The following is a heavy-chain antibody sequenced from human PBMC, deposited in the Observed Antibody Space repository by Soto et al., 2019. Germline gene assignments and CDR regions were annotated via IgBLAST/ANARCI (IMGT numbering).Heavy chain of an antibody. J-gene: IGHJ4*02. D-gene: IGHD1-1*01. CDR1: GFSFNDAW. V-gene: IGHV3-15*01. CDR3: TTDPHSTGTKY. CDR2: IKSKTDGGTT. Sequence: VGSLRLSCAASGFSFNDAWMTWVRQSPGAGLEWVGRIKSKTDGGTTDYAAPVRGRFAISRDASKTTVYLQMNRLKTEDTAVYYCTTDPHSTGTKYWGQGTLVTVSS.